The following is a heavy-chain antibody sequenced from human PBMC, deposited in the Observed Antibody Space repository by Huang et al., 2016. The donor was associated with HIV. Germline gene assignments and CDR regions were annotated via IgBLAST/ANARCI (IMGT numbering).Heavy chain of an antibody. V-gene: IGHV4-34*01. J-gene: IGHJ2*01. CDR3: VRGPRYVSADWYARLRNYWFFDL. CDR1: GGSFTNYY. CDR2: ITNGGST. D-gene: IGHD3-9*01. Sequence: QQQLQQWGAGLLKPSETLSLTCAVYGGSFTNYYWGWIRQPPGKGLEWLGEITNGGSTQYRPSRKSRGTISLDTSKNQVSLKLTAVSAADTAVYYCVRGPRYVSADWYARLRNYWFFDLWGRGSLVSVSS.